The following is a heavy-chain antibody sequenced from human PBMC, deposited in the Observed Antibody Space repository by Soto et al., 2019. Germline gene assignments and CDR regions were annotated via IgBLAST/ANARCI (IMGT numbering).Heavy chain of an antibody. CDR2: ISYDGSDK. CDR3: AIDYYEYYGSSGYYRSPVS. V-gene: IGHV3-30-3*01. J-gene: IGHJ5*02. Sequence: GSPRLSSTPPGFTFSYCATHWVRQAPGKGLEWVALISYDGSDKDYADSVKGRFTISRDNSRNTLFLQMNSLRAEDTAVYYCAIDYYEYYGSSGYYRSPVSSGQGT. D-gene: IGHD3-22*01. CDR1: GFTFSYCA.